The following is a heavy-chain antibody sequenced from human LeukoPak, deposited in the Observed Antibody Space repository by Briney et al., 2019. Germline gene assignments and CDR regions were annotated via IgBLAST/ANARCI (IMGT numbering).Heavy chain of an antibody. V-gene: IGHV3-30*13. Sequence: QHWGSLRLSCEATGFTIGDSVMYWIRQAPGKGLEWLAATSFDGSDDYYGDSVKGRFTISRDNSKNRVDLRMRSLRPEDTAVYYCARGSDKEARCMDHWGQGILVTVSS. CDR1: GFTIGDSV. D-gene: IGHD5-24*01. J-gene: IGHJ4*02. CDR3: ARGSDKEARCMDH. CDR2: TSFDGSDD.